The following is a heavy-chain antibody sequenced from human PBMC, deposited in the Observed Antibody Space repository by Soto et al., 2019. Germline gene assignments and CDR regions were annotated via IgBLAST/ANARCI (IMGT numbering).Heavy chain of an antibody. J-gene: IGHJ4*02. Sequence: QVQLVQSGAEVKKHGASVKVSCKASGYTFTSYGISWVRQAPGQGLEWMGWISAYNGNTNYAQKLQGTVTMTTDTSTSTAYMELRSLRSDDTAVYYCASSLLVGYGLEGESDWGQGTLVTVSS. CDR1: GYTFTSYG. CDR2: ISAYNGNT. D-gene: IGHD5-18*01. CDR3: ASSLLVGYGLEGESD. V-gene: IGHV1-18*01.